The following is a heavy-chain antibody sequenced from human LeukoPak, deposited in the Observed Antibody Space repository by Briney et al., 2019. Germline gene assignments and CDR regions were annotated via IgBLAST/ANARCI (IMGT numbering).Heavy chain of an antibody. CDR2: ISAYNGNT. CDR1: GYTFTSYG. V-gene: IGHV1-18*01. D-gene: IGHD3-22*01. Sequence: ASVKVSCKASGYTFTSYGISWVRQAPGQGLEWMGWISAYNGNTNYAQKLQGRGTMTTDTSTSTAYMELRSLRSDDTAVYYCARDRPSYYYDSSGSFDPWGQGTLVTVSS. CDR3: ARDRPSYYYDSSGSFDP. J-gene: IGHJ5*02.